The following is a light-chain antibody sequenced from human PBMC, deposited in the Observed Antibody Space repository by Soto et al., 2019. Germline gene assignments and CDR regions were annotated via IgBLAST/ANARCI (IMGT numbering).Light chain of an antibody. J-gene: IGLJ2*01. CDR2: DSD. CDR1: SANIGSNY. V-gene: IGLV1-51*01. CDR3: GAWDDSLSVVL. Sequence: QSVFTQPPSVSAAPGQKVTISCSGSSANIGSNYVSWYQHLPGTAPKLVIYDSDRRPSEIPDRFSGSKSGTSATLDITGLQTGDEADYYCGAWDDSLSVVLFGGGTKLTVL.